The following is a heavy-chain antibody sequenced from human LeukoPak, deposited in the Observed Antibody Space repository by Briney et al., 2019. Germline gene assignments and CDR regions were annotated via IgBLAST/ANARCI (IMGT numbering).Heavy chain of an antibody. CDR3: ARAFTRGYNGQDWFDP. V-gene: IGHV5-51*01. D-gene: IGHD5-24*01. Sequence: GESLKISCKGSGYSFTTYWIGWVRQMPGKGLEWMGTIRYSPSFQGQVTISADKSITTAYLQWSSLKASDTAMYYCARAFTRGYNGQDWFDPWGQGTLVTVSS. J-gene: IGHJ5*02. CDR2: I. CDR1: GYSFTTYW.